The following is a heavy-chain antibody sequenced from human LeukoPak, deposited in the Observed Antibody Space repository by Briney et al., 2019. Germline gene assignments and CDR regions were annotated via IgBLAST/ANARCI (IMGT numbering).Heavy chain of an antibody. Sequence: GGSLRLSCVASGFTSSSYWMSWVRQAPGKGPEWVANIKEDGSEQYYVDSVKGRFTISRDNAKNSLYLQMNSLRAEDTAVYYCATYQGKNYGPFDHWGQGTLVTVSS. CDR3: ATYQGKNYGPFDH. D-gene: IGHD3-10*01. CDR1: GFTSSSYW. CDR2: IKEDGSEQ. J-gene: IGHJ4*02. V-gene: IGHV3-7*05.